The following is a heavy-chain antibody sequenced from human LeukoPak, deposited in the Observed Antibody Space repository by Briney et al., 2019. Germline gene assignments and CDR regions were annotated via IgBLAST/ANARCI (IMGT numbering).Heavy chain of an antibody. V-gene: IGHV3-30*02. D-gene: IGHD6-19*01. CDR3: AKDNSGWAFDY. CDR2: IQYDESDK. Sequence: PGGSLRLSCAASGFTFSTFGMHWVRQAPGKGLEWVAFIQYDESDKYYADSVKGRFTISRDDSKNTLYLQMNSLRTDDTAVYYCAKDNSGWAFDYWGQATLVTVSS. J-gene: IGHJ4*02. CDR1: GFTFSTFG.